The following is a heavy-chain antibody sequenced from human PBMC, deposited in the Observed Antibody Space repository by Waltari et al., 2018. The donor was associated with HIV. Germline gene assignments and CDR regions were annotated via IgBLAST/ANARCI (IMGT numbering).Heavy chain of an antibody. CDR1: GFIVSDNY. CDR3: ARMQRFYGSEQSRYFYFGMDV. Sequence: EVQLVESGGNLTRPGGSLRLSCVGSGFIVSDNYMSWVRQAPGKGPAWVSVLYSNGNTLYGGSVKVRLTISRDNSRNTLYLQMNTLRVDDTAVYYCARMQRFYGSEQSRYFYFGMDVWGQGTTVTVSS. CDR2: LYSNGNT. J-gene: IGHJ6*02. D-gene: IGHD3-16*02. V-gene: IGHV3-53*01.